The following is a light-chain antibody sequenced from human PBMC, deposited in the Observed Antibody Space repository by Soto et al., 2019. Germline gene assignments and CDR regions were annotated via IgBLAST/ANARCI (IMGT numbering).Light chain of an antibody. CDR3: QQYHTDWT. Sequence: DFQMTQSPSTLSKSVGDRVTITCRASQSISRWLAWYQQKPGKAPKLLIFAASTLVRGVPSRFSGRGSGTEFTLTISSLQADDYATFNCQQYHTDWTFGQVTKVDI. V-gene: IGKV1-5*01. CDR2: AAS. CDR1: QSISRW. J-gene: IGKJ1*01.